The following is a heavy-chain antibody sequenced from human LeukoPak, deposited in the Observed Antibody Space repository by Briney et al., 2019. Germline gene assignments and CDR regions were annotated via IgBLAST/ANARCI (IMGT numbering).Heavy chain of an antibody. D-gene: IGHD3-10*02. CDR2: ISSSGSTI. CDR3: AELGITMIGGV. CDR1: GFTFSSYE. Sequence: GGSLRLSCAASGFTFSSYEMNCISSSGSTIYYADSVKGRSTISRDNAKNSLYLQMNSLRAEDTAVYYCAELGITMIGGVWGKGTTVTISS. J-gene: IGHJ6*04. V-gene: IGHV3-48*03.